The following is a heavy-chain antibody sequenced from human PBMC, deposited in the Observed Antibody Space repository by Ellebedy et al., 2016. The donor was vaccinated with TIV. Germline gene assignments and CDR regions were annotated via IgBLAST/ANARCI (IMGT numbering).Heavy chain of an antibody. D-gene: IGHD3-10*01. Sequence: GESLKISCAASGFTFSTYAMSWVRQAPGKGLEWVSSINAAGSAKYYADSVRGRFTISRDNSKNMLHLQMDSLRAEDLAAYYCAKGAGSSWFDLWGQGALVTVSS. V-gene: IGHV3-23*01. J-gene: IGHJ5*02. CDR2: INAAGSAK. CDR1: GFTFSTYA. CDR3: AKGAGSSWFDL.